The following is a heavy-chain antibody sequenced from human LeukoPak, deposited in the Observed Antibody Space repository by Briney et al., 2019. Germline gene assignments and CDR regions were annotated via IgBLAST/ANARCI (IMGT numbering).Heavy chain of an antibody. Sequence: GSLRLSCAASGFTFSGSAMHWVRQASGKGLEWVGRIRSKANSYATAYAASVKGRFTISRDDSKNTAYLQMNSLRAEDTAVYYCAKSKPELDYWGQGTLVTVSS. J-gene: IGHJ4*02. V-gene: IGHV3-73*01. CDR3: AKSKPELDY. CDR1: GFTFSGSA. CDR2: IRSKANSYAT.